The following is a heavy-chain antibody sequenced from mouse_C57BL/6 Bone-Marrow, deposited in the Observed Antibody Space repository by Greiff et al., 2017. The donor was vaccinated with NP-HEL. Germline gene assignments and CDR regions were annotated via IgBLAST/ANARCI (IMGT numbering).Heavy chain of an antibody. CDR2: IYPRSGNT. CDR1: GYTFTSYG. D-gene: IGHD3-3*01. J-gene: IGHJ3*01. V-gene: IGHV1-81*01. Sequence: VQLQQSGAELARPGASVKLSCKASGYTFTSYGISWVKQRTGQGLEWIGEIYPRSGNTYYNEKFKGKATLSTDKSSSTAYMELRSLTSEDSAVYVCARSLGLGRAYWGQGTLVTVSA. CDR3: ARSLGLGRAY.